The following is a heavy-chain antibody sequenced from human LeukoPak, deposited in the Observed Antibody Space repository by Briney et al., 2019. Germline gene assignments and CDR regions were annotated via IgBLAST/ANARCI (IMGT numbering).Heavy chain of an antibody. V-gene: IGHV4-4*07. Sequence: KPSETLSLTCTVSGDSISNYYWSWIRQPAGKGLEWIGRIYTSGSTSYNPSLKSRVTITVDTSKNQFSLKLSSVTAADTAVYYCASAHITIFGVVRFDPWGQGTLVTVSS. CDR2: IYTSGST. J-gene: IGHJ5*02. CDR3: ASAHITIFGVVRFDP. CDR1: GDSISNYY. D-gene: IGHD3-3*01.